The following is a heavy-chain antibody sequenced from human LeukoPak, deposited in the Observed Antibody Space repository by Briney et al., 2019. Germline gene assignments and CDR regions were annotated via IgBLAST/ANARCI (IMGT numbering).Heavy chain of an antibody. CDR3: ASRYGSGRKKAGPFDY. V-gene: IGHV3-74*01. CDR2: INSDGSST. CDR1: GFTFSSYW. Sequence: GGSLRLSCAVSGFTFSSYWMHWVRQAPGKGLVWVSRINSDGSSTSYADSVKGRFTISRDNTKNSLYLQMNSLRVEDTAVYYCASRYGSGRKKAGPFDYWGQGTLVTVSS. D-gene: IGHD3-10*01. J-gene: IGHJ4*02.